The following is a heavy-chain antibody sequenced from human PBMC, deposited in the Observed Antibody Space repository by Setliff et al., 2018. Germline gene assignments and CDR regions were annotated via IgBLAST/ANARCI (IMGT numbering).Heavy chain of an antibody. CDR3: ARGNFYYFDRTGRGPNWFDP. J-gene: IGHJ5*02. Sequence: PGGSLRLSCAASGFTFSSYWMHWVRQAPGKGLVWVSRLNEDGSTTTYADSVKGRFTISRDNATNSLYLQTNSLRAEDTAVYYCARGNFYYFDRTGRGPNWFDPWGQGTLVTVSS. CDR1: GFTFSSYW. CDR2: LNEDGSTT. D-gene: IGHD3-22*01. V-gene: IGHV3-74*03.